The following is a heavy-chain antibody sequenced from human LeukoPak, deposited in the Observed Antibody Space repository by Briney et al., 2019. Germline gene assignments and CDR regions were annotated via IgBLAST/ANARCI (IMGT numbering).Heavy chain of an antibody. Sequence: SETLSLTCAVYGGSFSGYYWSWIRQPPGKGLEWIGEINHSGSTNCNPSLKSRVTISVDTSKNQFSLKLSSVTAADTAVYCCARLFSRYDYVWGSYRTLYYFDYWGQGTLVTVSS. V-gene: IGHV4-34*01. CDR3: ARLFSRYDYVWGSYRTLYYFDY. J-gene: IGHJ4*02. CDR2: INHSGST. CDR1: GGSFSGYY. D-gene: IGHD3-16*02.